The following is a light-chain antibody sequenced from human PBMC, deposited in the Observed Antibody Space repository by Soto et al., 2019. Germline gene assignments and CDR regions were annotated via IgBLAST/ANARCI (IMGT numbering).Light chain of an antibody. Sequence: EIVMTQSPATLFVSPGERVTLSCRASQSVSTNLAWYQQKPGQAPRLLIYGVSTRASGIPARFSGSGSDTDFTLTISSLQSEDFAVYHCQQYKKWPPLTFGGGTKVEIK. CDR2: GVS. V-gene: IGKV3-15*01. CDR3: QQYKKWPPLT. CDR1: QSVSTN. J-gene: IGKJ4*01.